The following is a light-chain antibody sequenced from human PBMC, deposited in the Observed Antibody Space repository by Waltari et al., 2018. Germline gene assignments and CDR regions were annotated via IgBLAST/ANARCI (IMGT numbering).Light chain of an antibody. J-gene: IGKJ4*01. CDR2: KAS. V-gene: IGKV1-9*01. CDR3: QQHNSNPLT. Sequence: DIQMTQSPSSLSASVGDRVTITCRASQGISSYLAWYQKKPGKAPKLLIYKASTLQSGVPSRFSGSGSGTDFTLTISSLQPQDFATYYCQQHNSNPLTFGGGTKVEIK. CDR1: QGISSY.